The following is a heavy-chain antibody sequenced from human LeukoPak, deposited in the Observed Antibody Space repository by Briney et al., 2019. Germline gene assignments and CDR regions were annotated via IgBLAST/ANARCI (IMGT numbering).Heavy chain of an antibody. CDR3: AKAFRIVGIGNPDDAFDV. D-gene: IGHD1-26*01. Sequence: GGSLRLSCAASGFTFNKYAMNWVRHPPGKGLEWVSSIAGTGGSTYYADSVKGRFTLSRDNSENTLYLQLNSLRAEDSGIYYCAKAFRIVGIGNPDDAFDVWGQGTVVTVSS. J-gene: IGHJ3*01. CDR2: IAGTGGST. CDR1: GFTFNKYA. V-gene: IGHV3-23*01.